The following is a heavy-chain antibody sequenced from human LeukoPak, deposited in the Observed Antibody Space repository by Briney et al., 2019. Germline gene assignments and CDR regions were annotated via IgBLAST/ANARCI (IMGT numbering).Heavy chain of an antibody. CDR2: ISGSGGST. V-gene: IGHV3-23*01. J-gene: IGHJ4*02. Sequence: GGSLRLSCAASGFTFSSYAMSWVRQAPGKGLEWVSAISGSGGSTYYADSVKGRFTISRDNSKNTLFLQMNSLRAEDTAVYYCAKGSRDGSISVFGVIFFFDYWGQGTLVTVSS. CDR3: AKGSRDGSISVFGVIFFFDY. D-gene: IGHD3-3*01. CDR1: GFTFSSYA.